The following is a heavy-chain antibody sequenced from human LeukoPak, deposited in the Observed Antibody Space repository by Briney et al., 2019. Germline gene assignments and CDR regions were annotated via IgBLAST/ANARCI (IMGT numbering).Heavy chain of an antibody. CDR3: AKDGQYSGNWFDP. CDR2: ISGSGGST. Sequence: PGGSLRLSCAASGFTFDTTDMTWVRQAPGKGPEWLSGISGSGGSTYYADSVKGRFTISRDNSKNTLYLQMNSLRAEDTAVYYCAKDGQYSGNWFDPWGQGTLVTVSS. V-gene: IGHV3-23*01. CDR1: GFTFDTTD. D-gene: IGHD5-12*01. J-gene: IGHJ5*02.